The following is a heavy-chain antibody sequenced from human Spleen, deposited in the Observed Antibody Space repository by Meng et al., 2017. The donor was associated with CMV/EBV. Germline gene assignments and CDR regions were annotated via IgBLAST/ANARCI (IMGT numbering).Heavy chain of an antibody. V-gene: IGHV4-31*02. CDR1: GSY. Sequence: GSYRTGIRQHQGKGLEWIGYIYYRGRTYTDYNPSLKSRVTISVDTSKTHFSLTLSSVTAADTALYYCARSYSGYYTGGRDLVNYFDAWGQGSLVTVSS. CDR3: ARSYSGYYTGGRDLVNYFDA. D-gene: IGHD3-3*01. J-gene: IGHJ5*02. CDR2: IYYRGRT.